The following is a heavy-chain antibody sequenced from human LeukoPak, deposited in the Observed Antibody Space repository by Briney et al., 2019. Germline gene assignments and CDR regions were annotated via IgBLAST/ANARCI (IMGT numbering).Heavy chain of an antibody. CDR2: INSGGSST. J-gene: IGHJ6*03. D-gene: IGHD2-15*01. Sequence: INSGGSSTKYADSVKGRVPISRDNSKTTLYLQMNSLRAEDTAVYYCARGYSNYYYYMHVWGKGTTVTVSS. V-gene: IGHV3-74*03. CDR3: ARGYSNYYYYMHV.